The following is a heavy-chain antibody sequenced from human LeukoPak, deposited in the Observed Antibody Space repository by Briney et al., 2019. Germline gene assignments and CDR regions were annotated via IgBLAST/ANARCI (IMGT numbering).Heavy chain of an antibody. D-gene: IGHD6-13*01. CDR2: IYYSGST. CDR1: GGSISSYC. J-gene: IGHJ6*02. CDR3: ARDMSSPPYYYGMDV. V-gene: IGHV4-59*01. Sequence: PSETLSLTCTVSGGSISSYCWSWIRQPPGKGLEWIGYIYYSGSTNYNPSLKSRVTISVDTSKNQFSLKLSSVTAADTAVYYCARDMSSPPYYYGMDVWGQGTTVTVSS.